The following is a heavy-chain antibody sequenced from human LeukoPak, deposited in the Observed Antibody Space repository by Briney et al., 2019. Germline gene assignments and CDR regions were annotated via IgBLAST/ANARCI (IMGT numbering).Heavy chain of an antibody. J-gene: IGHJ4*02. D-gene: IGHD3-10*01. CDR3: ARHPPYGSRNWGAYYFDS. CDR1: GGAISSTAYY. CDR2: IYYSGST. Sequence: SETPSLTCNVSGGAISSTAYYWGWIRQPPGKGLEWIGSIYYSGSTYYNPPLKSRVTISVDTSHNQFSLKLNSVTAADTALYYCARHPPYGSRNWGAYYFDSWGQGTLVTVSS. V-gene: IGHV4-39*01.